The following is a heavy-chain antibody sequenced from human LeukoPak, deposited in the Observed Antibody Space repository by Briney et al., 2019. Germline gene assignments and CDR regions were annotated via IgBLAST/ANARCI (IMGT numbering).Heavy chain of an antibody. CDR2: INPNSGGT. J-gene: IGHJ5*02. Sequence: ASVKVSCKASGYTFTGYYMRWVRQAPGQGLEWMGWINPNSGGTNYAQKFQGWVTMTRDTSIRTAYMELRRLGSDDTAVYYCARGPLRNWFDPWGQGTLVTVSS. V-gene: IGHV1-2*04. CDR1: GYTFTGYY. CDR3: ARGPLRNWFDP.